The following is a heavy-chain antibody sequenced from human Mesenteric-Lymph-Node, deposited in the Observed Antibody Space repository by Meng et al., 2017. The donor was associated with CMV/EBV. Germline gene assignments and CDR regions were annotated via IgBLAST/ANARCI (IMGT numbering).Heavy chain of an antibody. CDR3: ARGGQILRFLEADKYYGMDV. Sequence: SETLSLTCSVTAGSITSDDYYWTWIRQPPGKGLEWIGYIYYSGRTYYNPSLKNRLAMSLDTSKKQFSLQLTSVTASDTAVYYCARGGQILRFLEADKYYGMDVWGQGTTVTVSS. J-gene: IGHJ6*02. V-gene: IGHV4-30-4*08. D-gene: IGHD3-3*01. CDR1: AGSITSDDYY. CDR2: IYYSGRT.